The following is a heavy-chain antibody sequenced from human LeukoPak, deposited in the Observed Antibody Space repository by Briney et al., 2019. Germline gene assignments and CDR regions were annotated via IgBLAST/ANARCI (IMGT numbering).Heavy chain of an antibody. Sequence: SETLSLTCTVSGGSISSYYWSWIRQPPGKGLEWIGYIYYSGSTNFNPSLKSRVTISVDTSKNQFSLKLSSVTAADTAVYYCARGGSGYALNWFDPWGQGTLVTVSS. V-gene: IGHV4-59*01. CDR2: IYYSGST. CDR1: GGSISSYY. D-gene: IGHD5-12*01. J-gene: IGHJ5*02. CDR3: ARGGSGYALNWFDP.